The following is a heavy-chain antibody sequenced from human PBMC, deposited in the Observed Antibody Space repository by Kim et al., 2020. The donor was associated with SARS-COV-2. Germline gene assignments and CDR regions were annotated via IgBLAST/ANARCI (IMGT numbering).Heavy chain of an antibody. D-gene: IGHD1-1*01. V-gene: IGHV3-30*18. Sequence: GGSLRLSCAASGFTFSSYGMHWVRQAPGKGLEWVAVISYDGSNKYYADSVKGRFTISRDNSKNTLYLQMNSLRAEDTAVYYCAKPAGEAASDYWGQGTLVTVSS. CDR3: AKPAGEAASDY. CDR1: GFTFSSYG. J-gene: IGHJ4*02. CDR2: ISYDGSNK.